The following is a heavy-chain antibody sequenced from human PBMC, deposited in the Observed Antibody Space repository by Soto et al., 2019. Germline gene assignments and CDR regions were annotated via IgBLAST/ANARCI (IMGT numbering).Heavy chain of an antibody. J-gene: IGHJ3*02. CDR1: GGSISSGGYY. V-gene: IGHV4-31*03. D-gene: IGHD3-22*01. CDR3: ARDTGGFNYYDSSGDPPDAFDI. CDR2: IYYSGST. Sequence: SLTCTVSGGSISSGGYYWSWIRQHPGKGLEWIGYIYYSGSTYYNPSLKSRVTISVDTSKNQFSLKLSSVTAADTAVYYCARDTGGFNYYDSSGDPPDAFDIWGQRTMLTVSS.